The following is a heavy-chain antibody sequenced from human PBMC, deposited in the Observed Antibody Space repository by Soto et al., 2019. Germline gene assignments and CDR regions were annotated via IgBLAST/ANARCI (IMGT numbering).Heavy chain of an antibody. J-gene: IGHJ4*02. D-gene: IGHD2-2*01. CDR2: IYHSGST. CDR3: ARLYCSSTSCYVWASGYFDY. CDR1: GYSISSGYY. V-gene: IGHV4-38-2*02. Sequence: ETLCRTCTVPGYSISSGYYWCWIRQAPGKGLEWIVSIYHSGSTYYNPSLKSRVTISVDTSKNQFSLKLSSVTAADTAVYYCARLYCSSTSCYVWASGYFDYWGQGTLVTVYS.